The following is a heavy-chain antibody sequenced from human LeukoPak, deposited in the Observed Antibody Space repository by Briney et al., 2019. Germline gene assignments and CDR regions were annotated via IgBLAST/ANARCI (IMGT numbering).Heavy chain of an antibody. J-gene: IGHJ1*01. CDR1: GFTVSSNY. CDR3: ARYYYDSSGYYAEYFPH. D-gene: IGHD3-22*01. CDR2: IYSGGST. V-gene: IGHV3-53*01. Sequence: GGSLRLSCAASGFTVSSNYMSWVRQAPGKGLEWVSVIYSGGSTYYADSVKGRFTISRDNSKNTLYLQMNSLRAEDTAVYYCARYYYDSSGYYAEYFPHWGQGTLVTVSS.